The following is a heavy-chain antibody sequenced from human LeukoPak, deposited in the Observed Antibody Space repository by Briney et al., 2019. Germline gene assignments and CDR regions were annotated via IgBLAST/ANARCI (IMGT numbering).Heavy chain of an antibody. V-gene: IGHV3-21*01. CDR2: ISSSSSYI. D-gene: IGHD3-3*01. Sequence: KPGGSLRLSCAASGFTFSSYSMNWVRQAPGKGLEWVSSISSSSSYIYYADSVKGRFTISRDNAKNSLYLQMNSLRAEDTAVYYCAREGSVRFLEWLQYYFDYWGQGTLVTVSS. CDR1: GFTFSSYS. CDR3: AREGSVRFLEWLQYYFDY. J-gene: IGHJ4*02.